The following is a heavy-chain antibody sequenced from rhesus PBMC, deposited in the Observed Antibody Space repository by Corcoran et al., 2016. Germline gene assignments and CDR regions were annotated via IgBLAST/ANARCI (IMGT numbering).Heavy chain of an antibody. Sequence: QVQLQESGPGVVKPSETLSLTCAVSGGSISDSYRWSWIRQPPGKGLGWSGYIYGSGTSHDYNPSLKSRVTISKDPSKNPFSLKLSSVTAADTAVYYCARDLGGSFFYWGQGVLVTVSS. CDR2: IYGSGTSH. CDR3: ARDLGGSFFY. V-gene: IGHV4S10*01. J-gene: IGHJ4*01. D-gene: IGHD6-25*01. CDR1: GGSISDSYR.